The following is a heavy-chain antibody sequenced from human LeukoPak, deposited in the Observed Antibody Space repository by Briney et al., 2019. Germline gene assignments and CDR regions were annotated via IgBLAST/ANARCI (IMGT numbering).Heavy chain of an antibody. CDR2: IYYSGST. CDR3: ARSHCSGGSCYLMVFDP. CDR1: GGSISSGGYY. Sequence: SETLSLTCTVSGGSISSGGYYWSWIRQHPGKGLEWIGYIYYSGSTYYNPSPKSRVTISVDTSKNQFSLKLSSVTAADTAVYYCARSHCSGGSCYLMVFDPWGQGTLVTVSS. D-gene: IGHD2-15*01. J-gene: IGHJ5*02. V-gene: IGHV4-31*03.